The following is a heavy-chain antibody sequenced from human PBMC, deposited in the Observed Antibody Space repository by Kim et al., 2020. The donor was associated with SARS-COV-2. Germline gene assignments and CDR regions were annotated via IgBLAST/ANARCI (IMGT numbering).Heavy chain of an antibody. CDR2: VDDSGTT. V-gene: IGHV4-59*01. J-gene: IGHJ1*01. Sequence: SETLSLTCTVSGGSMSGYYWSWIRQSPGKGLEWIGYVDDSGTTKYNPSLKSRVIISQDTSKSQFSLKLSSVTAADTAIYYCARNFCSRTSCPLFLQLWGQGALVTVSS. CDR3: ARNFCSRTSCPLFLQL. CDR1: GGSMSGYY. D-gene: IGHD2-2*01.